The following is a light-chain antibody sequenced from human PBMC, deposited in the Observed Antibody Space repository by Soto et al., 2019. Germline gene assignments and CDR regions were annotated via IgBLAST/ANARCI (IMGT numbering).Light chain of an antibody. CDR1: QIVDSAN. CDR2: AAS. V-gene: IGKV3-20*01. Sequence: EIVLTQSPGTLSLSPGERATLSCRASQIVDSANLAWYQHKSGQAPRLLIYAASSRATGIPDRFSGNGSGTDFSLTISRLEPEDLAVYYCQQYGSSPITFGPGTKVEIK. CDR3: QQYGSSPIT. J-gene: IGKJ3*01.